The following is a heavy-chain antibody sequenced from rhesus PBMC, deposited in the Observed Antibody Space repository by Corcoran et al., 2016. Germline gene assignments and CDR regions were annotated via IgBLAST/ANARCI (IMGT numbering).Heavy chain of an antibody. J-gene: IGHJ6*01. Sequence: QVQLQESGPGLVKPSQTLSLTCAVSGASIRSHHWSSWIRQPPGKALEWFGYISGSRGSTYYNPSLKSRVTISKDTSKNQFSLKLSSVTAADTAVYYCARVGKGRYSIGYYGLDSGGQGVVVTVSS. CDR1: GASIRSHHW. D-gene: IGHD5-24*01. CDR3: ARVGKGRYSIGYYGLDS. V-gene: IGHV4S19*01. CDR2: ISGSRGST.